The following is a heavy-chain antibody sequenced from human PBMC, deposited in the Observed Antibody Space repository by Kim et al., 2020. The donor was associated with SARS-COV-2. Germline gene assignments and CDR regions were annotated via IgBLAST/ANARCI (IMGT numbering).Heavy chain of an antibody. CDR3: VKRFSSGWNYFDC. CDR2: INGNGDKT. Sequence: GGSLRLSCSASGISFSSYPMHRVRQAPGKGLEDVSAINGNGDKTFYADSVKGRFTISRDNSKNTLYLQMSSLRPEDTAVYYCVKRFSSGWNYFDCWGQGTLVTVSS. J-gene: IGHJ4*02. CDR1: GISFSSYP. V-gene: IGHV3-64D*06. D-gene: IGHD6-19*01.